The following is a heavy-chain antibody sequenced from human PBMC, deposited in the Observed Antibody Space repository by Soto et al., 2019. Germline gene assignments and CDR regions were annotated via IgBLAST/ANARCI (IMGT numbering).Heavy chain of an antibody. Sequence: HEHLVQSGAEVKRPGASLKVSCKASGYSFTGYYIHWVRQAPGQGLEWMGWINPDSGATNYAQNFQGRVTLTSDTSLRTAAMDLTSLTSDVTAVYYCARGDYGTGGYPFPYFDYWGQGTLVIVSS. V-gene: IGHV1-2*02. CDR2: INPDSGAT. D-gene: IGHD2-8*02. CDR1: GYSFTGYY. J-gene: IGHJ4*02. CDR3: ARGDYGTGGYPFPYFDY.